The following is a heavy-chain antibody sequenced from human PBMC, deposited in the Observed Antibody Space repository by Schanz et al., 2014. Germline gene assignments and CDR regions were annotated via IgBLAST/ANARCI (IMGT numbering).Heavy chain of an antibody. CDR1: GGTFSSDT. V-gene: IGHV1-69*02. D-gene: IGHD4-17*01. CDR3: ARGYGDSPTDF. CDR2: IIPILGIA. Sequence: QVHLVQSGAEVKKPGSSVKVSCKASGGTFSSDTFSWVRQAPGQGLEWMGRIIPILGIATYAQKFQGRLTITADKSTSTAYMELSSLRSEDTAMYYCARGYGDSPTDFWGQGTLVTVSS. J-gene: IGHJ4*02.